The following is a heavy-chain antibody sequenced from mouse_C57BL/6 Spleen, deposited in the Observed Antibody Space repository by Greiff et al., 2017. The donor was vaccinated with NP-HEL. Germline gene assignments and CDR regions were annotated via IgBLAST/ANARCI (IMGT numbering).Heavy chain of an antibody. CDR1: GYSFTDYN. J-gene: IGHJ4*01. Sequence: VQLQQSGPELVKPGASVKISCKASGYSFTDYNMNWVKQSNGKSLEGRGELHRYDSTTSQHKNIQTKRPLTAHQSSSTAYMQLNSLTSADAVVYYCAIWLPFPYAMDYWGQGTSVTVSS. CDR3: AIWLPFPYAMDY. V-gene: IGHV1-39*01. CDR2: LHRYDSTT. D-gene: IGHD2-2*01.